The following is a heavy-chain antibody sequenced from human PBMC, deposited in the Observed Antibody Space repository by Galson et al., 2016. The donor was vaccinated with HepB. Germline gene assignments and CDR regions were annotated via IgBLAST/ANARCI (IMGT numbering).Heavy chain of an antibody. D-gene: IGHD1-1*01. V-gene: IGHV4-59*08. CDR1: GDSINTYY. CDR3: ARHSWRADWHFDL. J-gene: IGHJ2*01. CDR2: IYYRGST. Sequence: SETLSLTCSVSGDSINTYYWSWIRQSPGKGLEWIGYIYYRGSTNYNPSLSSRVTISVDTSKNQFSLKLSSVTAADTAVYYCARHSWRADWHFDLWGRGTVVTVSS.